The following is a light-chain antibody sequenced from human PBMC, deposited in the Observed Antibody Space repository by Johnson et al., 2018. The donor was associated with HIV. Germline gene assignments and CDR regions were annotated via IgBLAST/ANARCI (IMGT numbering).Light chain of an antibody. CDR1: SSNIGNNY. CDR2: ENN. CDR3: GTWDSSLSACYV. Sequence: QSVLTQPPSVSAAPGQKVTISCSGSSSNIGNNYVSWYQQLPGTAPKLLIYENNKRPSGIPDRFSGSKSGTSATLGITGLQTGDEADYYCGTWDSSLSACYVFGTRTKVTVL. V-gene: IGLV1-51*02. J-gene: IGLJ1*01.